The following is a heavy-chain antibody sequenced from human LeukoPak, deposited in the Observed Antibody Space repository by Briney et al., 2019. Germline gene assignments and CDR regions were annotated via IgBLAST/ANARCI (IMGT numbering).Heavy chain of an antibody. D-gene: IGHD6-13*01. Sequence: ASVKVSCKASGYTFTGYYMHWVRQAPGQGLEWMGWINPNSGGTNYAQKFQGRVTMTRDTSISTAYMELSRLRSDGTAVYYCAREVAAAGNNWFDPWGQGTLVTVSS. CDR3: AREVAAAGNNWFDP. V-gene: IGHV1-2*02. J-gene: IGHJ5*02. CDR1: GYTFTGYY. CDR2: INPNSGGT.